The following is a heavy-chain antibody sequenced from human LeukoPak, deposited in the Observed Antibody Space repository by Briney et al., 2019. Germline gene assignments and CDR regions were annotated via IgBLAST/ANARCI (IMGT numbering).Heavy chain of an antibody. D-gene: IGHD5-18*01. CDR3: ASGDTAMGET. CDR1: GFTFSSYE. CDR2: ISSSSSYI. V-gene: IGHV3-21*05. J-gene: IGHJ5*02. Sequence: GGSLRLSCAASGFTFSSYEMNWVRQAPGKGLEWVSYISSSSSYIYYADSVKGRFTISRDNAKNSLYLQMNSLRVEDTAVYYCASGDTAMGETWGQGTLVTVSS.